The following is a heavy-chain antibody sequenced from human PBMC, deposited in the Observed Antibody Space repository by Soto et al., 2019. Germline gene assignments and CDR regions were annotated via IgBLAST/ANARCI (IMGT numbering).Heavy chain of an antibody. CDR2: IKQDGSEK. CDR3: ARVIGLRYFDWLSTPTYYFDY. J-gene: IGHJ4*02. Sequence: GGSLRLSCAASGFTFSSYWMSWVRQAPGKGLEWVANIKQDGSEKYYVDSVKGRFTISRDNAKNSLYLQMNSLRAEDTAVYYCARVIGLRYFDWLSTPTYYFDYWGQGTLVTVSS. D-gene: IGHD3-9*01. CDR1: GFTFSSYW. V-gene: IGHV3-7*01.